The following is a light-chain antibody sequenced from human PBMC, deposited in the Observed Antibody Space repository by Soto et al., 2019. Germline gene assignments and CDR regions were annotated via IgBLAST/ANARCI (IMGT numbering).Light chain of an antibody. V-gene: IGKV1-6*01. CDR3: LQDHSYPWT. Sequence: AIQLTQSPSSLSAPVGDRVSITCRASQGIRNDLGWYQHKPGKAPKLLIHGASSLQSGVPSRFSGSASGTEFTLTISSLQPEDLASYYCLQDHSYPWTFGQGTKVEI. CDR1: QGIRND. CDR2: GAS. J-gene: IGKJ1*01.